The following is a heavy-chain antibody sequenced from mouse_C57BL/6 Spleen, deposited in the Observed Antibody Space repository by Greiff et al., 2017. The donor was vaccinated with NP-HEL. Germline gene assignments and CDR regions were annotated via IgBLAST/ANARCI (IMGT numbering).Heavy chain of an antibody. D-gene: IGHD2-4*01. Sequence: VQLQQSGPVLVKPGASVKMSCKASGYTFTDYYMNWVKQSHGKSLEWIGVINPYNGGTSYNQKFKGKATLTVDKSSSTAYMELNSLTSEDSAVYYCASFYDYEGFAYWGQGTLVTVSA. J-gene: IGHJ3*01. CDR1: GYTFTDYY. V-gene: IGHV1-19*01. CDR3: ASFYDYEGFAY. CDR2: INPYNGGT.